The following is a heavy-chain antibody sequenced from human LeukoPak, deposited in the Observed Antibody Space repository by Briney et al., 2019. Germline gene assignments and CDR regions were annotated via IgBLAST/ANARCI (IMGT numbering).Heavy chain of an antibody. D-gene: IGHD2-2*01. CDR1: GFTFSSYG. CDR2: ISYDGSNK. CDR3: AKALGYCSSTSCYDWYFQH. Sequence: GRSLRLSCAASGFTFSSYGMHWVRQAPGKGLEWVAVISYDGSNKYYADSVKGRFTISRGNSKNTLYLQMNSLRAEDTAVYYCAKALGYCSSTSCYDWYFQHWGQGTLVTVSS. V-gene: IGHV3-30*18. J-gene: IGHJ1*01.